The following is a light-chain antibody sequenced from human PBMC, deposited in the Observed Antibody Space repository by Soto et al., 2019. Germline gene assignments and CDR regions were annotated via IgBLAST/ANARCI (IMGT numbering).Light chain of an antibody. V-gene: IGLV1-44*01. CDR1: SSNIGSNP. CDR3: AAWDDSLEGVV. J-gene: IGLJ3*02. CDR2: TNN. Sequence: QSVLTQSPSASGTPGQRVTISCSGSSSNIGSNPVSWYQHLPGTAPKVLIFTNNQRPSGVPDRVSGSKSGTSASLAISGLRSEDEAHYYCAAWDDSLEGVVLGGGTQLTVL.